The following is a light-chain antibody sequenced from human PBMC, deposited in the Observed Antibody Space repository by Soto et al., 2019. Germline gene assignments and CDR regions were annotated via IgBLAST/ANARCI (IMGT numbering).Light chain of an antibody. CDR2: DVS. J-gene: IGLJ1*01. CDR1: SSDVGGYNY. V-gene: IGLV2-8*01. Sequence: QSALTQPASVSGSPGQSIAISCTGTSSDVGGYNYVSWYQQHPGKAPKLIVYDVSKRPSGVPDRFSGSKSGNTASLTVSGLQAEDEADYYCTSYAGSNTYVFGTGTKVTVL. CDR3: TSYAGSNTYV.